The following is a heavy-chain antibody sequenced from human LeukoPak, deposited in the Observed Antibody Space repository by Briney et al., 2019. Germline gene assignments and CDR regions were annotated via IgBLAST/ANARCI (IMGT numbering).Heavy chain of an antibody. V-gene: IGHV4-34*01. D-gene: IGHD4-17*01. J-gene: IGHJ5*02. CDR1: GGPFSGYY. Sequence: SETLSLTCAVYGGPFSGYYWSWIRQPPGKGLEWIGEINHSGSTNYNPSLKSRVTISVDTSKNQFSLKLSSVTAADTAVYYCARKQYGDYAPFDPWGQGTLVTVSS. CDR3: ARKQYGDYAPFDP. CDR2: INHSGST.